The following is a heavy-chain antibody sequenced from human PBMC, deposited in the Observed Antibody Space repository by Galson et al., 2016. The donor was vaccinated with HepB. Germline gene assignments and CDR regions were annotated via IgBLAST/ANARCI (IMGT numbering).Heavy chain of an antibody. CDR3: ARTSRSSSSYSSNWFDP. J-gene: IGHJ5*02. V-gene: IGHV2-5*02. CDR2: IYWDEDK. D-gene: IGHD6-13*01. CDR1: GFSLTPRGVR. Sequence: PAPVKPTQTLMLTCPFSGFSLTPRGVRVGWIRQPPGTALAWLALIYWDEDKRFRASLNSRLTVTKDTSNTQVVLKVTNMDPVETSTYYCARTSRSSSSYSSNWFDPWGQGTRVTVSS.